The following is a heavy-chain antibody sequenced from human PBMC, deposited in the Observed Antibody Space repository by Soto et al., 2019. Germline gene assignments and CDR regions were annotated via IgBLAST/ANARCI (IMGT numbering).Heavy chain of an antibody. J-gene: IGHJ4*02. CDR2: ISGSGGRT. D-gene: IGHD5-18*01. V-gene: IGHV3-23*01. CDR3: AIRGYSYEYYFDY. Sequence: PGGSLRLSCAASGFTFGSHDMSWVRQAPGKGLEWVSVISGSGGRTYYADSVKGRFAISRDNSKNTLYLQMNSPRAEDTAVYFCAIRGYSYEYYFDYWGQGTLVTVSS. CDR1: GFTFGSHD.